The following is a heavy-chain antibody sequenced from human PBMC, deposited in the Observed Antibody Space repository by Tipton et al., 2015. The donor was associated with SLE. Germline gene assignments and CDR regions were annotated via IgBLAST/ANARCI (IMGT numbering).Heavy chain of an antibody. D-gene: IGHD3-22*01. CDR3: ARVAHDSSGYYYGYYYYYGMDV. J-gene: IGHJ6*02. Sequence: SLRLSCAASGFTVSSNYMSWVRQAPGKGLEWVSVIYSGGTTYYADSVKGRFTISRDNSKNTLYLQMNSLRADDTAVYYCARVAHDSSGYYYGYYYYYGMDVWGQGTTVTVSS. V-gene: IGHV3-66*02. CDR1: GFTVSSNY. CDR2: IYSGGTT.